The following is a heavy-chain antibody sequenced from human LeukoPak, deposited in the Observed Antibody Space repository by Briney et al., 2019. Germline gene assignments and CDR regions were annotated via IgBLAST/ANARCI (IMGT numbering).Heavy chain of an antibody. J-gene: IGHJ4*02. Sequence: GGSLRLSCVGSGFTFSSCGMNWVRQAPGKGLEWIAYISSTTSIYYADSVKGRFTISRDNAKNSVFLQMNSLRDEDTAVYYCARRYCGTTTCPNFDYWGQGILVTVSS. CDR3: ARRYCGTTTCPNFDY. D-gene: IGHD2-2*01. CDR2: ISSTTSI. CDR1: GFTFSSCG. V-gene: IGHV3-48*02.